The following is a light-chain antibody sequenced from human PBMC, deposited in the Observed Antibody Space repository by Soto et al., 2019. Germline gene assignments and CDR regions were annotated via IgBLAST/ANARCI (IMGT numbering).Light chain of an antibody. CDR2: GAS. J-gene: IGKJ1*01. CDR3: QQYNNWPQT. CDR1: QSVSGN. V-gene: IGKV3-15*01. Sequence: EMVMTQSPSTLSVSPGERATLSCRASQSVSGNLAWYQQKPGQAPRLLIYGASTRATGIPARFSGSGSGTEFTLTISSLQSEDFAVYYCQQYNNWPQTFGQGTKVEIK.